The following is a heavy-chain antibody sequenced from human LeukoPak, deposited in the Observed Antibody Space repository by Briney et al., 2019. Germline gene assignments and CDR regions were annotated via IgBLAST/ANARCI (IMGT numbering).Heavy chain of an antibody. CDR3: ARDYNNNWYPAHYFDY. CDR2: ISYDGSNK. Sequence: SGGSLRLSCAASQFSFSSYAMNWVRQAPGKGLEWVAVISYDGSNKFYADSVKGRFTISRDNSKNTLFLQMNSLRTEDTAVYYCARDYNNNWYPAHYFDYWGQGTLVTVSS. D-gene: IGHD6-13*01. CDR1: QFSFSSYA. J-gene: IGHJ4*02. V-gene: IGHV3-30-3*01.